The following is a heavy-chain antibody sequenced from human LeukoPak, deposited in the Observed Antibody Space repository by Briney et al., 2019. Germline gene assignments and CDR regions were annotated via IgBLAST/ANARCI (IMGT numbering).Heavy chain of an antibody. J-gene: IGHJ4*02. CDR1: GFTFSSYS. D-gene: IGHD1-7*01. Sequence: PGGSLRLSCAASGFTFSSYSMNWVRQAPGKGLEWVSSISSSSSYIYYADSVKGRFTISRDNAKNSLYLQMNSLRAEDTAVYYCARDRNDWNYAFDYWGQGTLVTVSS. CDR2: ISSSSSYI. CDR3: ARDRNDWNYAFDY. V-gene: IGHV3-21*01.